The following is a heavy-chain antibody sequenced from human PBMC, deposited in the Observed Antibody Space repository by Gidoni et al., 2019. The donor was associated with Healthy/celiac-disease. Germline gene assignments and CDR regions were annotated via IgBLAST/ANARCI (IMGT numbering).Heavy chain of an antibody. Sequence: HVQLVPSGAAVQKPGASVKVSCKASGYTFTSSYMHWVRQAPSGGSTSYAQKFQGRVTMTRDTSTSTVYMELSSLRSEDTAVYYCARAVIRVSNWFDPWGQGTLGTVSS. J-gene: IGHJ5*02. CDR3: ARAVIRVSNWFDP. CDR1: GYTFTSSY. CDR2: GGST. V-gene: IGHV1-46*01. D-gene: IGHD4-4*01.